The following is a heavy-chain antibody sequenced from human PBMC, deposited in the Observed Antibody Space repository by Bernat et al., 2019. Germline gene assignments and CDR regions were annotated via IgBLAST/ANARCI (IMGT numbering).Heavy chain of an antibody. V-gene: IGHV1-18*01. J-gene: IGHJ4*02. CDR3: ARGGALLYCSGVSCYSPLDS. CDR2: ISAYNGNT. Sequence: QVQLVQSGAEVKKPGASVKVSCKASGYTFTSYGISWVRQAPGQGLEWMGWISAYNGNTNYAQKLQGRVTMTTDTSTSTAYMELRSLRSDDTAVYYCARGGALLYCSGVSCYSPLDSWGQGTLVTVSS. D-gene: IGHD2-15*01. CDR1: GYTFTSYG.